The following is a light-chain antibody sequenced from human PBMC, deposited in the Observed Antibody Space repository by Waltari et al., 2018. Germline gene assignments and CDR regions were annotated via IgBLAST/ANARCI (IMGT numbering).Light chain of an antibody. V-gene: IGKV3-20*01. CDR3: QHYVRLPVT. J-gene: IGKJ1*01. CDR1: QSIGTC. CDR2: AAS. Sequence: IMLTQSPDTLSLSPGERATLSCRASQSIGTCLVWYQQKPGQALRLLIYAASTRATGIPDRFSGSVSGTDFSLIISRLGPEDFAVYYCQHYVRLPVTFGQGTKVEIK.